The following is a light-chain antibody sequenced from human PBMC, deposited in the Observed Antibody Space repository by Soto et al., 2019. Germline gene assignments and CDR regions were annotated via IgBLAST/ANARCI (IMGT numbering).Light chain of an antibody. V-gene: IGKV1-33*01. CDR3: QQYSNPPYT. Sequence: DIQMTQSPSSLSASQGDRVTITCQASQDISNYLTWYKQKPRKAPNLLLYDATNWENGVPSRFSGSGSGTDFTFTISSLEPEDIATYYCQQYSNPPYTFGQGTKLEIK. CDR2: DAT. J-gene: IGKJ2*01. CDR1: QDISNY.